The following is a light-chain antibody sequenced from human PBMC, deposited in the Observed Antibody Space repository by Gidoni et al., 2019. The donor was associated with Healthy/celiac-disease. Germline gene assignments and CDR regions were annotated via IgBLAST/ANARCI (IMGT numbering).Light chain of an antibody. CDR3: QQSYSTPLT. CDR2: AAS. Sequence: DSQMTQPPSSLSASVGDRVTITCRASQSISSYLNWYQQKPGKAPNLLIYAASSLQSGVPSSFRCSVSGTDFTLTISSLQPEHFATYYCQQSYSTPLTFXHXTRLEIK. V-gene: IGKV1-39*01. J-gene: IGKJ5*01. CDR1: QSISSY.